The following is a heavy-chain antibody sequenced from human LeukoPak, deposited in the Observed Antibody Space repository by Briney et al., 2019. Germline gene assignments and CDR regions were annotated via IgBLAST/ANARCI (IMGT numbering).Heavy chain of an antibody. CDR3: ARLKNYYATFDY. D-gene: IGHD2-2*01. CDR1: GGSFSGYY. J-gene: IGHJ4*02. V-gene: IGHV4-34*01. Sequence: PSETLSLTCAVYGGSFSGYYWSWIRQPPGKGLEWIGEINHSGSTNYNPSLKSRVTISVDTSKNQLSLKLSSVTAADTAVYYCARLKNYYATFDYWGQGTLVTVSS. CDR2: INHSGST.